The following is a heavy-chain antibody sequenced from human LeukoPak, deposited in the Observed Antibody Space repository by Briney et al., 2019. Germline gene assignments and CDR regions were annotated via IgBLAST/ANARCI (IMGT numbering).Heavy chain of an antibody. V-gene: IGHV3-7*01. D-gene: IGHD6-19*01. Sequence: GGSLRLSCTASGFSFSNHYMRWIRQAPGKGLEWVANINEDGSNKWHLGSVKGRFTVSRDNARNSLYLQMNSLRVEDTAVYYCTRVIVAVPGYFDYFDFWGQGVLVTVFS. J-gene: IGHJ4*02. CDR1: GFSFSNHY. CDR3: TRVIVAVPGYFDYFDF. CDR2: INEDGSNK.